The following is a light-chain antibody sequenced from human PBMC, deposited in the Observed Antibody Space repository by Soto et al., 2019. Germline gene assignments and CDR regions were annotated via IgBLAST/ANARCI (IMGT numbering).Light chain of an antibody. CDR3: QPYNSYSWT. J-gene: IGKJ1*01. Sequence: DIQMTQSPSTLSASVGDRVTITCRASQSISSWLAWYQQKPGKAPKLLIYDAYSLESGVPSRFSGSGSGTEFTLTIRSLQPDDFATYYCQPYNSYSWTFGEGTKVDIK. V-gene: IGKV1-5*01. CDR1: QSISSW. CDR2: DAY.